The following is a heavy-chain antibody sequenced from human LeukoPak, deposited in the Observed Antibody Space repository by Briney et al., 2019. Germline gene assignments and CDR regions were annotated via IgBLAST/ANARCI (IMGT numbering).Heavy chain of an antibody. D-gene: IGHD3-22*01. J-gene: IGHJ4*02. CDR2: ISGSGGST. CDR1: GFTFSSYA. V-gene: IGHV3-23*01. CDR3: ARDSSGYYLYFDY. Sequence: GGSLRLSCAASGFTFSSYAMSWVRQAPGKGLEWVSAISGSGGSTYYADSVKGRFTISRDNSKNTLYLQMNSLRAEDTAVYYCARDSSGYYLYFDYWGQGTLVTVSS.